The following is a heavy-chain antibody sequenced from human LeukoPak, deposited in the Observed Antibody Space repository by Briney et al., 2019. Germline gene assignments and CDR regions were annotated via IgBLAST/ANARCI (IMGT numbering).Heavy chain of an antibody. CDR1: GFTFSSYA. V-gene: IGHV3-30-3*01. CDR3: ARGGVVVVPAARIRSNWFDP. D-gene: IGHD2-2*01. J-gene: IGHJ5*02. Sequence: GGSLRLSCAASGFTFSSYAMHRVRQAPGKGLEWVAVISYDGSNKYYADSVKGRFTISRDNSKNTLYLQMNSLRAEDTAVYYCARGGVVVVPAARIRSNWFDPWGQGTLVTVSS. CDR2: ISYDGSNK.